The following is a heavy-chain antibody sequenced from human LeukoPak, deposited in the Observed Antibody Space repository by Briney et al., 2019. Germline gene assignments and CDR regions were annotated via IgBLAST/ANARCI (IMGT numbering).Heavy chain of an antibody. Sequence: GGSLRLSCAASGFTFSSYSMNWVRQAPGKGLEWVSSISSSSSYIYYADSVKGRFTISRDNAKNSLYLQMNSLRAEDTAVYYCARASSGFLLVIDYWGQGTLVTVSS. J-gene: IGHJ4*02. V-gene: IGHV3-21*01. CDR1: GFTFSSYS. CDR3: ARASSGFLLVIDY. D-gene: IGHD6-19*01. CDR2: ISSSSSYI.